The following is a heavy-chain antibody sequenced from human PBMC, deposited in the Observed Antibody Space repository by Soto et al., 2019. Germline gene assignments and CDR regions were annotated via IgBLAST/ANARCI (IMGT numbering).Heavy chain of an antibody. Sequence: ASVKVSCKASGGTFSSYAISWVRQAPGQGLEWMGGIIPIFGTANYAQKFQGRVTITADESTSTAYMELSSLRSEDTAVYYCARDVVVVTAIPDYYYYGRDVGGQGTRVTVSS. D-gene: IGHD2-21*02. V-gene: IGHV1-69*13. CDR2: IIPIFGTA. CDR1: GGTFSSYA. J-gene: IGHJ6*02. CDR3: ARDVVVVTAIPDYYYYGRDV.